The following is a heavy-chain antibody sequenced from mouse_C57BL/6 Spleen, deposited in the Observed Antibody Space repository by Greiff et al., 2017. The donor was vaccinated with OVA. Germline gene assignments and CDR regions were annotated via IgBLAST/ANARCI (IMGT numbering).Heavy chain of an antibody. CDR2: IYPSDSET. CDR3: ARGVRGAMDY. D-gene: IGHD2-14*01. Sequence: QVQLQQPGAELVRPGSSVKLSCKASGYTFTSYWMDWVKQRPRQGLEWIGNIYPSDSETHYNQKFKDKATLTVDKSSSTAYMQLSSLTSEDSAVCYCARGVRGAMDYWGQGTSVTVSS. J-gene: IGHJ4*01. CDR1: GYTFTSYW. V-gene: IGHV1-61*01.